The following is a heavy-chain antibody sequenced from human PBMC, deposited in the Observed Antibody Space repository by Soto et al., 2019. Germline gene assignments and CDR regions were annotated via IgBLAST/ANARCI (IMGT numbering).Heavy chain of an antibody. J-gene: IGHJ6*02. D-gene: IGHD5-18*01. CDR3: AKEESGYSYGRYYYYGMDV. CDR2: IYPGDSDT. CDR1: GYSFTSYW. V-gene: IGHV5-51*01. Sequence: PGESLKISCQGSGYSFTSYWIGWVRQMPGKGLEWMGIIYPGDSDTRYSPSFQGQVTISRDNSKNTLYLQMNSLRAEDTAVYYCAKEESGYSYGRYYYYGMDVWGQGTTVTVSS.